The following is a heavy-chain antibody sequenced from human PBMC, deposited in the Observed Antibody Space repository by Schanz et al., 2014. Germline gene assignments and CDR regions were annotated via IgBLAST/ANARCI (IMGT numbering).Heavy chain of an antibody. V-gene: IGHV3-7*01. D-gene: IGHD1-1*01. CDR2: INQDGSKE. CDR3: VRNWPSS. Sequence: EVHLVESGGGLVQPGGSLRLSCAASGFAFDTYWMSWVRQAPGKGLEWVANINQDGSKEYYVDSVKGRFTISRNNADNSLSLQMISLRAEDTSMYYCVRNWPSSWGQGILVTVSS. CDR1: GFAFDTYW. J-gene: IGHJ4*02.